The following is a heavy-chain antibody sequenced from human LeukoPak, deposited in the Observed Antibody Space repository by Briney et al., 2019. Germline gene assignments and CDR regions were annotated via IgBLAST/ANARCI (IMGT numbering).Heavy chain of an antibody. CDR2: ISGSGGGT. Sequence: GSLRLSCAVSGITLSNYGMSWVRQAPGKGLEWVAGISGSGGGTHYADSVKGRFTISRDNPKTTLHLQMNSLRAEDTAVYFCAKRGVVIRVILVGFHKEAYYFDSWGQGALVTVSS. V-gene: IGHV3-23*01. J-gene: IGHJ4*02. CDR3: AKRGVVIRVILVGFHKEAYYFDS. CDR1: GITLSNYG. D-gene: IGHD3-10*01.